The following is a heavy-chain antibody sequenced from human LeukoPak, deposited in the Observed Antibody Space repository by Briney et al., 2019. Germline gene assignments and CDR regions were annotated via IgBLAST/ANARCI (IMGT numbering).Heavy chain of an antibody. CDR1: GVSISSSSYY. CDR2: IYSSGST. CDR3: ARDSGTTGEVKFDP. Sequence: PSETLSLTCNVSGVSISSSSYYWGWIRQPPGKGLEWIGSIYSSGSTYYNSSPKSRVTISIDTSKNQFSLKLMSVTAADTAVYYCARDSGTTGEVKFDPWGREPWSPSPQ. V-gene: IGHV4-39*07. D-gene: IGHD3-10*01. J-gene: IGHJ5*02.